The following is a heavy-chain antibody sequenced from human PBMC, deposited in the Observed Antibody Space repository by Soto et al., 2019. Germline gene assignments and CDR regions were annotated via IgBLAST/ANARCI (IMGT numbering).Heavy chain of an antibody. CDR3: AKGVPGIAVAGAGYFQH. D-gene: IGHD6-19*01. J-gene: IGHJ1*01. CDR1: GFTFSSYA. V-gene: IGHV3-23*01. Sequence: GSLRLSCAASGFTFSSYAMSWVRQAPGKGLEWVSGISGSGDSTYYADSVKGRFTISRDNSKNTLYLQMNSLRAEDTAVYYCAKGVPGIAVAGAGYFQHWGQGTLVTVSS. CDR2: ISGSGDST.